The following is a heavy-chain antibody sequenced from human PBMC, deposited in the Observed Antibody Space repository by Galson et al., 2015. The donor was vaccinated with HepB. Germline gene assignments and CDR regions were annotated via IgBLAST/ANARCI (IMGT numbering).Heavy chain of an antibody. CDR2: IGCDGGNL. J-gene: IGHJ4*02. CDR3: TTSVNSDTNAPPAPD. CDR1: GFTFGDYA. V-gene: IGHV3-30*03. D-gene: IGHD1-1*01. Sequence: SLRLSCAASGFTFGDYAMHWVRQAPGEGLEWVTAIGCDGGNLYYADSVKGRLIISRENAMNTLYLQMNSLRAEDTAVYYCTTSVNSDTNAPPAPDWGQLTLGTASS.